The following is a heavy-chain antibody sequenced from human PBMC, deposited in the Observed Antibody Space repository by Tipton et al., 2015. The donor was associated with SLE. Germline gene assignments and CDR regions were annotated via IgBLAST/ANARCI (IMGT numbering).Heavy chain of an antibody. D-gene: IGHD3-10*01. J-gene: IGHJ4*02. CDR3: ARWGTSGRGFDD. Sequence: LVQSGAEVRKPGASVKVSCKASGYTFTTYTMHWVRQAPGQSLEWMGWINAGYGDTKYSQKFQGSVTITTNTSASTAYMELSSLRSGDTAVYYCARWGTSGRGFDDWGQGTLVTVSS. V-gene: IGHV1-3*01. CDR1: GYTFTTYT. CDR2: INAGYGDT.